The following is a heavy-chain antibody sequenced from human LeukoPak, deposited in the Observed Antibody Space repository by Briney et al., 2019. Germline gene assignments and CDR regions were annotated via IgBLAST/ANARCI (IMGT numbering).Heavy chain of an antibody. Sequence: GGSQRLSCAASGLTISSYAMSWVRQAPGKGLEWVSAISGSGGSTYYADSVKGRFTISRDNSKNTLYLQINSLRAEDTAVYYCAKRSDYRTFDSWGQGTLVTVSS. D-gene: IGHD4-11*01. CDR3: AKRSDYRTFDS. CDR2: ISGSGGST. V-gene: IGHV3-23*01. CDR1: GLTISSYA. J-gene: IGHJ4*02.